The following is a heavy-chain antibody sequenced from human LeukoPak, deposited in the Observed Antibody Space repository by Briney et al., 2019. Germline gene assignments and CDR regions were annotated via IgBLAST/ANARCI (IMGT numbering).Heavy chain of an antibody. CDR2: INTNTGNP. D-gene: IGHD7-27*01. V-gene: IGHV7-4-1*02. CDR1: GYTFTSYG. Sequence: ASVKVSCKASGYTFTSYGMNWVRQAPGQGLEWMGWINTNTGNPTYAQGFTGRFVFSLDTSVSTAYLQITSLKAEDTAVYYCARVKAHWGWHYYYFDYWGQGTLVTVSS. J-gene: IGHJ4*02. CDR3: ARVKAHWGWHYYYFDY.